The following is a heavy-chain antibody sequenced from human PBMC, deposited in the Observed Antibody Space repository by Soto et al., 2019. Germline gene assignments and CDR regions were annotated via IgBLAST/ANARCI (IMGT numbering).Heavy chain of an antibody. V-gene: IGHV4-30-4*01. CDR1: GGSISSGDYY. CDR3: ARLPEYGDYGFDY. Sequence: PSETLSLTCTVSGGSISSGDYYWSWIRQPPGKGLEWIGYIYYSGSTYYNPSLKSRVTISVDTSKNQFSLKLSSVTAADTAVYYCARLPEYGDYGFDYWGQGNLVTSPQ. CDR2: IYYSGST. J-gene: IGHJ4*02. D-gene: IGHD4-17*01.